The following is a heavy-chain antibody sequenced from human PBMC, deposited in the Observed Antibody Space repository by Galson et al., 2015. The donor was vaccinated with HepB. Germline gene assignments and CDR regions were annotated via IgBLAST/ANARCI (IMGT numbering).Heavy chain of an antibody. J-gene: IGHJ5*02. CDR1: GFTFSSHG. Sequence: SLRLSCAASGFTFSSHGMHWVRQAPGKGLEWVAVISYDGRKKYYADSVKGRFTISRDNSKNTLYLQMNSLRAEDTAVYYCAKGVEAVQPNWFDPWGQGTLVTVSS. D-gene: IGHD6-19*01. V-gene: IGHV3-30*18. CDR3: AKGVEAVQPNWFDP. CDR2: ISYDGRKK.